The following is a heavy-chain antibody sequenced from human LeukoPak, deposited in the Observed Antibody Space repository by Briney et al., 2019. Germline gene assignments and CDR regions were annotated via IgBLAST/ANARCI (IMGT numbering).Heavy chain of an antibody. CDR3: ARVRVGATFDY. J-gene: IGHJ4*02. CDR2: ISYDGSNK. CDR1: GFTFSSYA. Sequence: PGGSLRLSCAASGFTFSSYAMHWVRQAPGKGLEWVAVISYDGSNKYYADSVKGRFTISRDNSKNTLYLQMNSLRAEDTAVYYCARVRVGATFDYWGQGTLVTVSS. D-gene: IGHD1-26*01. V-gene: IGHV3-30-3*01.